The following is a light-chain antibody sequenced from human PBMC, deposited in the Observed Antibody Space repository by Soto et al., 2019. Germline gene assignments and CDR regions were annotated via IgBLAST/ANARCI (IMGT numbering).Light chain of an antibody. CDR2: GAS. J-gene: IGKJ2*01. CDR3: HQYASSPVYT. V-gene: IGKV3-20*01. Sequence: DIVLTQSPGTLSLSPGERATLSCRASQSVSSSYLAWYQQKPGQAPRLLIYGASSRATGIPDRFSGSGSGTDFNSTISILDPEDFAVYYCHQYASSPVYTFGQGTQLEIK. CDR1: QSVSSSY.